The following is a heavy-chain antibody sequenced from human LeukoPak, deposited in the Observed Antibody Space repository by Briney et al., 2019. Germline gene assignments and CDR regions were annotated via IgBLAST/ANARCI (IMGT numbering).Heavy chain of an antibody. CDR1: GGSISSGSYY. CDR3: ATYRYYYDSRPN. J-gene: IGHJ4*02. V-gene: IGHV4-61*02. Sequence: SETLSLTCTVSGGSISSGSYYWSWIRQPAGKGLEWIGRIYTSGSTNYNPSLKSRVTISVDTSKNQFSLKLSSVTAADTAVYYCATYRYYYDSRPNWGQGTLVTVSS. CDR2: IYTSGST. D-gene: IGHD3-22*01.